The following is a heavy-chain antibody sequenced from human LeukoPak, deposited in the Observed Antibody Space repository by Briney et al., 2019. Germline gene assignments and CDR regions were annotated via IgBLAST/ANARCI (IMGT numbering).Heavy chain of an antibody. D-gene: IGHD3-9*01. CDR2: IYYSGST. V-gene: IGHV4-39*07. J-gene: IGHJ4*02. Sequence: KPSETLSLTCTVSGGSISSSSYYWGWIRQPPGKGLEWIGSIYYSGSTYYNPSLKSRVTISVDTSKNQFSLKLSSVTAADTAVYYCARSRGLSFDWLLYFDYWGQGTLVTVSS. CDR1: GGSISSSSYY. CDR3: ARSRGLSFDWLLYFDY.